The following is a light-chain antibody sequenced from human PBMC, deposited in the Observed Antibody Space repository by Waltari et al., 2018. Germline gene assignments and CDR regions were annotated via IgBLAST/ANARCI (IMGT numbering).Light chain of an antibody. CDR1: QSITKKY. CDR3: QQYGSSVMYT. CDR2: GAS. V-gene: IGKV3-20*01. J-gene: IGKJ2*01. Sequence: VLTQSPGTLSLSPGERATLSCRASQSITKKYFAWYQQKPGQAPRLLIYGASSRAAGVPDRFSGSGSGTDFTITISRLEPEDFAVYYCQQYGSSVMYTFGQGTKLEIK.